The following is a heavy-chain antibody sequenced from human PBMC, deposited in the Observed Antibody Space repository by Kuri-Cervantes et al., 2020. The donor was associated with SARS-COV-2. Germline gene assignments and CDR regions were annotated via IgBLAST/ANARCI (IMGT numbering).Heavy chain of an antibody. V-gene: IGHV3-7*01. CDR2: IRQDGSQK. Sequence: GGSLRLSCAASGFTFSRYWMSWVRQAPGKGLEWVANIRQDGSQKLYVDSVKGRFTISRDNANNKMYLQMNSLRAEDTAVYYCTRPLRGSYYVISDYWGQGTLVTVSS. CDR1: GFTFSRYW. D-gene: IGHD1-26*01. J-gene: IGHJ4*02. CDR3: TRPLRGSYYVISDY.